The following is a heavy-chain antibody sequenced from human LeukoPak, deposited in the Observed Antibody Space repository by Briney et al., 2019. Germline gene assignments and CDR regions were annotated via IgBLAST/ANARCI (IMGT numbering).Heavy chain of an antibody. CDR3: ASYIGSGWYKTPDY. V-gene: IGHV3-48*01. CDR2: ISSSSSTI. J-gene: IGHJ4*02. D-gene: IGHD6-19*01. CDR1: GFTFSSYS. Sequence: GGSLRLSCAASGFTFSSYSMNWVRQAPGKGLEWVSYISSSSSTIYYADSVKGRFTISRDNAKNSLYLQVNSLRAEDTAVYYCASYIGSGWYKTPDYWGQGTLVTVSS.